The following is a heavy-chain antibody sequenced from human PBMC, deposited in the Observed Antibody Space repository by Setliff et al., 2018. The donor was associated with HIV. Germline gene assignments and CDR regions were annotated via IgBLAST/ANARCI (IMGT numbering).Heavy chain of an antibody. CDR1: GFSLSTSGVG. V-gene: IGHV2-5*02. D-gene: IGHD2-2*01. CDR3: AHSYCSSTSCYPHYYYYMGV. Sequence: SGPTLVNPTQTLTLTCTFSGFSLSTSGVGVGWIRQPPGKALEWLALIYWDDDKRYSPSLESRLTITKDTSKNQVVLTMTNMDPVDTATYYCAHSYCSSTSCYPHYYYYMGVWGKGTTVTAP. CDR2: IYWDDDK. J-gene: IGHJ6*03.